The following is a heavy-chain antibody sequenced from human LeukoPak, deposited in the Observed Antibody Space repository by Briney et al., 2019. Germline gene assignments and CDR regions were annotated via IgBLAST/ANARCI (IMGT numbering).Heavy chain of an antibody. CDR1: GGSISTYY. Sequence: SETLSLTCTVSGGSISTYYWSWIRQPPGKRLEWIGYILYTGNTNYNPSLKSRVTMSVDTSKNQFSLKLSSVTAADTAVYYCAREDPQTTVPEGMDVWGPGTTVTVSS. D-gene: IGHD4-17*01. J-gene: IGHJ6*02. CDR3: AREDPQTTVPEGMDV. V-gene: IGHV4-59*01. CDR2: ILYTGNT.